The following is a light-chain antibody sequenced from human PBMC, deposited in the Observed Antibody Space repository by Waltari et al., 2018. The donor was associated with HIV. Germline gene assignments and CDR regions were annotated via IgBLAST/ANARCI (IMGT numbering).Light chain of an antibody. CDR3: GTWAGSLGIGV. CDR2: DND. CDR1: SSTIGIDY. J-gene: IGLJ3*02. Sequence: QSVLTQPPSVSAAPGQKVTISCSTSSSTIGIDYVSWYQHLPGAAPKLLIYDNDKRPSGIPDRCSGSKSGTSATLDIAALQTGDEAVYYCGTWAGSLGIGVFGGGTKLTVL. V-gene: IGLV1-51*01.